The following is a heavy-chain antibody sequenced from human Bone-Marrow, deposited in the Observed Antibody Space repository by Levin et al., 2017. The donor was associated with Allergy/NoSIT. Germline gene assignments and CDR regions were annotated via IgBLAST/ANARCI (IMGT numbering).Heavy chain of an antibody. J-gene: IGHJ3*01. Sequence: KPGGSLRLSCAASGFSFSTFSMNWVRQAPGKGLEWVASISSRSSHMYFADSLKGRFAISRDNAKNSLSLQMNSLRGEDTAVYYCVRGDDAVDFWGQGTTVTVSS. CDR1: GFSFSTFS. CDR2: ISSRSSHM. V-gene: IGHV3-21*01. CDR3: VRGDDAVDF.